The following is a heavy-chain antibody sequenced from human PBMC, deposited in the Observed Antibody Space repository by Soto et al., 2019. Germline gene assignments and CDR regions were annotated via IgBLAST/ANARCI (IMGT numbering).Heavy chain of an antibody. V-gene: IGHV3-48*01. CDR2: ISSSSSTI. Sequence: GGSLRLSCAASGFTFSSYSMNWVRQAPGKGLEWVSYISSSSSTIYYADSVKGRFTISRDNAKNSLYLQMNSLRAEDTAVYYCARGVPAAEYYFDYWGQGTLVTVSS. D-gene: IGHD2-2*01. J-gene: IGHJ4*02. CDR3: ARGVPAAEYYFDY. CDR1: GFTFSSYS.